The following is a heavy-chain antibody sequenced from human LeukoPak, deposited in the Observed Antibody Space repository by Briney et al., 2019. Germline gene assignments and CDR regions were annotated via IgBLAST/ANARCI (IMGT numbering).Heavy chain of an antibody. CDR2: IIPVFGTV. J-gene: IGHJ5*02. D-gene: IGHD2-21*02. Sequence: GASVKVSCKASGYTFTSYGISWVRQAPGQGLEWMGGIIPVFGTVNYAQKFQGRVTISADKSTNTAYMDLSSLRSDDTAVYYCARLFSSDCLQRSWGQGTLVTVSS. CDR3: ARLFSSDCLQRS. CDR1: GYTFTSYG. V-gene: IGHV1-69*06.